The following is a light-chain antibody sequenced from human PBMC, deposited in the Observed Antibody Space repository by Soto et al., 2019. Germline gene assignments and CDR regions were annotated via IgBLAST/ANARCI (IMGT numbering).Light chain of an antibody. CDR1: QSVSTRY. CDR3: HQFGRSPLAFT. J-gene: IGKJ2*01. CDR2: GAS. Sequence: ESMLTQSPGTLSLSPGERATLSCRASQSVSTRYLAWYQQKPGQAPRLIIYGASIRAAGIPDRFSCSGSGTDLTLTIIILEPEDFAVYYCHQFGRSPLAFTFGQGTKLEI. V-gene: IGKV3-20*01.